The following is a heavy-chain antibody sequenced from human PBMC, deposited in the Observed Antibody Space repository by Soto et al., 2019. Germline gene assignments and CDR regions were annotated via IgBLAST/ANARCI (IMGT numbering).Heavy chain of an antibody. CDR1: GYTFTSYY. CDR2: INPSGGST. J-gene: IGHJ5*02. Sequence: ASVKVSCKASGYTFTSYYMHWVRQAPGQGLEWMGIINPSGGSTSYAQKFQGRVTMTRDTSTSTVYMELSSLRSEDTAVYYCARDHPGSGGAPGCFDPWGQGTLVTVSS. V-gene: IGHV1-46*01. D-gene: IGHD2-15*01. CDR3: ARDHPGSGGAPGCFDP.